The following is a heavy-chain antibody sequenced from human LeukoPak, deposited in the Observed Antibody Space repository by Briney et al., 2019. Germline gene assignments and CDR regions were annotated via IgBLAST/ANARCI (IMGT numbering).Heavy chain of an antibody. D-gene: IGHD3-22*01. J-gene: IGHJ3*02. V-gene: IGHV1-46*01. CDR1: GYIFTTYF. CDR2: INPSGGST. Sequence: ASVKVSCKASGYIFTTYFIHWVRQAPGQGLEWMGIINPSGGSTSYAQKFQGRVTMTRDMSTSTVFMALFSLRSEDTAVYYCARELSMEDPFTPKNHDSSFGDAFDIRGQGTKVTVSS. CDR3: ARELSMEDPFTPKNHDSSFGDAFDI.